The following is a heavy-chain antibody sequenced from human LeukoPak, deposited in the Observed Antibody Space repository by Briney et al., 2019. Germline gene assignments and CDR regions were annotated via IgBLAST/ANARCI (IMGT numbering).Heavy chain of an antibody. CDR3: ARDYSSSGAFDY. D-gene: IGHD6-19*01. Sequence: ASVKVSCKASGGTFSSYAISWVRQAPGQGLEWMGWISAYNGNTNYAQKLQGRVTMTTDTSTSTAYMELRSLRSDDTAVYYCARDYSSSGAFDYWGQGTLVTVSS. J-gene: IGHJ4*02. CDR1: GGTFSSYA. CDR2: ISAYNGNT. V-gene: IGHV1-18*01.